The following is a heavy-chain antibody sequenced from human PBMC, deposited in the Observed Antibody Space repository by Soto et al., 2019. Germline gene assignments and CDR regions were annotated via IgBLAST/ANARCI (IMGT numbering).Heavy chain of an antibody. Sequence: YWSWIRQHPGKGLEWIGYIYFSGSTYYNPSLKSRVILSVDTSRKQFSLKLSSVTAADTAVYYCARQNLRKALFDYWGQGTLVTVSS. CDR3: ARQNLRKALFDY. V-gene: IGHV4-31*02. CDR1: Y. CDR2: IYFSGST. D-gene: IGHD3-9*01. J-gene: IGHJ4*02.